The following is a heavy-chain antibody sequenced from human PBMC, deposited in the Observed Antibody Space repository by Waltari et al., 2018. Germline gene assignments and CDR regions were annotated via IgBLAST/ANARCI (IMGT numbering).Heavy chain of an antibody. Sequence: QLHLQESVPVLVKPSETLPLICTVSGGSIRRSIYSWRWTRQPPGPGPEWIGSLYYRGSTYYNPSLKSRVTISVDTSKNQFSLKLSSVTAADTAVYYCARQAGSIAAAGFLYYYYYMDVWGKGTTVTVSS. CDR3: ARQAGSIAAAGFLYYYYYMDV. D-gene: IGHD6-13*01. V-gene: IGHV4-39*01. CDR2: LYYRGST. CDR1: GGSIRRSIYS. J-gene: IGHJ6*03.